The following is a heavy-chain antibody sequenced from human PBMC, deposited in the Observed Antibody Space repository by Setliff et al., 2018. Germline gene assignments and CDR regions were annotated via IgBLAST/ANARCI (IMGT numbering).Heavy chain of an antibody. Sequence: LSLSCAASGFTFSDHYMTWIRQAPGKGLEWVSYFSGSSSTIRYADSVKGRFTISRDNAKNSLYLQMNSLRAEDTAVYYCARSGNYRVDYWGQGTLVTVSS. D-gene: IGHD1-26*01. V-gene: IGHV3-11*04. J-gene: IGHJ4*02. CDR3: ARSGNYRVDY. CDR2: FSGSSSTI. CDR1: GFTFSDHY.